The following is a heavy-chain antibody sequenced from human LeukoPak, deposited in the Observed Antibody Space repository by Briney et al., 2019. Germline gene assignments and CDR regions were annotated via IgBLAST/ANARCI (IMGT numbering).Heavy chain of an antibody. Sequence: PSETLSLTCTVSGGSISSGGYYWSWIRQHPGKGLEWIGYIYYSGSTYYNPSLKSRVTISVDTSKNQFSLNLTSVTAADTAVYYCARETKLMGYSSGLGFNYWGQGTLVTVSS. CDR2: IYYSGST. CDR1: GGSISSGGYY. CDR3: ARETKLMGYSSGLGFNY. V-gene: IGHV4-31*03. D-gene: IGHD6-19*01. J-gene: IGHJ4*02.